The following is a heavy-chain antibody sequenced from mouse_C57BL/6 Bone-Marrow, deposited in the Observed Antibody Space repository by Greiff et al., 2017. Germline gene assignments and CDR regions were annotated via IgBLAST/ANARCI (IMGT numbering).Heavy chain of an antibody. CDR3: ARQGRNSSGYD. V-gene: IGHV5-2*01. Sequence: EVMLLESGGGLVQPGESLKLSCESNDYAFPSHDMSWVRQTPEQRLELVAAINSDGGSTYYPDTMEGRFIISRDKTEKTLYLQMSSLRSEDTAVYYCARQGRNSSGYDWGQGTTLTVS. CDR2: INSDGGST. J-gene: IGHJ2*01. CDR1: DYAFPSHD. D-gene: IGHD3-2*02.